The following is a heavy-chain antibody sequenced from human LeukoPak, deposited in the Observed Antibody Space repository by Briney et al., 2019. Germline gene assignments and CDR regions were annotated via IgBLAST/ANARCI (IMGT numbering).Heavy chain of an antibody. CDR2: IWYDGSNK. CDR3: ARDSIGYCSSTSCRWNWFDP. CDR1: GFTFSSYG. J-gene: IGHJ5*02. V-gene: IGHV3-33*01. D-gene: IGHD2-2*03. Sequence: GGSLRLSCAASGFTFSSYGMHWVRQAPGKGLEWVAVIWYDGSNKYYADSVKGRFTISRDNSKNTLYLQMNSLRAEDTAVYYCARDSIGYCSSTSCRWNWFDPWGQGTLVTVSS.